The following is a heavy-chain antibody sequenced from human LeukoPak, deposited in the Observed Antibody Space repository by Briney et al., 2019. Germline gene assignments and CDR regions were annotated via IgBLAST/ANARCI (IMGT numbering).Heavy chain of an antibody. V-gene: IGHV3-7*03. CDR2: VNRDGSET. J-gene: IGHJ6*02. Sequence: GGSLRLSCAASGFALSSHWMTWVRQVPGRGPEWVANVNRDGSETYYLDSVKGRFTISKDNAKNSLYLQMNSLRAEDTALYHCARNNGMDVWGQGNTVIVSS. CDR1: GFALSSHW. CDR3: ARNNGMDV.